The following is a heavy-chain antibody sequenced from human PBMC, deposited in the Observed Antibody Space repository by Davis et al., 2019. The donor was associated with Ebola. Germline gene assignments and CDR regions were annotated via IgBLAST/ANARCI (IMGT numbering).Heavy chain of an antibody. CDR2: IKQDGSEK. V-gene: IGHV3-7*01. CDR1: GFTFSSYW. D-gene: IGHD6-13*01. CDR3: ARQEQLVRVWWFDP. J-gene: IGHJ5*02. Sequence: PGGSLRLSCAASGFTFSSYWMSWVRQAPGKGLEWVANIKQDGSEKYYADSVKGRFTISRDNSKNTLYLQMNSLRAEDTAVYYCARQEQLVRVWWFDPWGQGTLVTVSS.